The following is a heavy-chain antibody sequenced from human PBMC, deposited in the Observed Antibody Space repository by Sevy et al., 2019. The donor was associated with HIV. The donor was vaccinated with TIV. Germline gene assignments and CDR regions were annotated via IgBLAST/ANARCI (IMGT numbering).Heavy chain of an antibody. J-gene: IGHJ6*02. Sequence: ASVKVSCKASGYTFTSYDINWVRQATGQGLEWMGWMNPNSGNTGYAQKFQGRVTMTRNTSKSTAYMELSSLRSEDTAVYYCARGKTGRVLPLSTNGVCSLYAEVSYYYYGMDVWGQGTTVTVSS. CDR3: ARGKTGRVLPLSTNGVCSLYAEVSYYYYGMDV. D-gene: IGHD2-8*01. CDR1: GYTFTSYD. V-gene: IGHV1-8*01. CDR2: MNPNSGNT.